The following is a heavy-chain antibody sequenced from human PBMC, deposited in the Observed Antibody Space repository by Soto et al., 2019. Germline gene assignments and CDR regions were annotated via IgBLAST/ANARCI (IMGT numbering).Heavy chain of an antibody. Sequence: ASVKVSCKASGYTFTSYGISWVRQAPGQGLEWMGWISAYNGNTNYAQKLQGRVTMTTDTSTSTAYMELRSLRSDDTAVYYCARENPPGALRFGELYASYYYYGMDVXX. D-gene: IGHD3-10*01. CDR1: GYTFTSYG. V-gene: IGHV1-18*01. CDR3: ARENPPGALRFGELYASYYYYGMDV. CDR2: ISAYNGNT. J-gene: IGHJ6*02.